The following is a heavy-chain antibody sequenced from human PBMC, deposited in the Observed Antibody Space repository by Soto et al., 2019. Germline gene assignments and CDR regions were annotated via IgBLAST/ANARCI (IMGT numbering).Heavy chain of an antibody. J-gene: IGHJ4*02. CDR1: GFTFSSYG. D-gene: IGHD5-18*01. V-gene: IGHV3-33*01. CDR2: IWYDGSNK. Sequence: GGSLRLSCAASGFTFSSYGMHWVRQAPGKGLEWVAVIWYDGSNKYYADSVKGRFTISRDNSKNTLYLQMNSLRAEDTAVYYCARGSTANPGYGYFDYWGQGTLVTVSS. CDR3: ARGSTANPGYGYFDY.